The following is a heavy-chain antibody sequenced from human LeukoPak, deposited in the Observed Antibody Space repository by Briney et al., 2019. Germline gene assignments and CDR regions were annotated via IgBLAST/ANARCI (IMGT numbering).Heavy chain of an antibody. CDR1: GFTFSDYY. D-gene: IGHD2-15*01. V-gene: IGHV3-11*01. J-gene: IGHJ6*03. Sequence: GGSLRLSCAASGFTFSDYYMSWIRQAPGKGLEWVSYISSSGSTIYYADSVKGRFTISRDNAKNSLYLQMTSLRAEDTAVYYCARDHCSGGSCYSTHYYYMDVWGKGTTVTVSS. CDR2: ISSSGSTI. CDR3: ARDHCSGGSCYSTHYYYMDV.